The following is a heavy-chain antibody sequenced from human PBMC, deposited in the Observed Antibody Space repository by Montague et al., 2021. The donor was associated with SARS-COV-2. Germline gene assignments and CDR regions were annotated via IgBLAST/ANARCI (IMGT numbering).Heavy chain of an antibody. CDR1: GVSISSRSYY. CDR2: IFYSGST. CDR3: ARLKSGGIVVAGPYYFDY. J-gene: IGHJ4*01. Sequence: SETLSLTCTVSGVSISSRSYYWGWIRQPPGKRLELIGSIFYSGSTYYHPPLKSLAIIFVDTSKHQFSLQLSSVTAADTAVYYCARLKSGGIVVAGPYYFDYWGQGTLVTVSS. D-gene: IGHD6-19*01. V-gene: IGHV4-39*01.